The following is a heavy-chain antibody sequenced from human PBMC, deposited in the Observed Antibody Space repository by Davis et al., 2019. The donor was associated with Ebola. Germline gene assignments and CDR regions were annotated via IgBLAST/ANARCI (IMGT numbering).Heavy chain of an antibody. Sequence: ASVKVSCKASGYTFTGYYMHWVRQAPGQGLEWMGWINPNSGGTNYAQKFQGWVTMTRDTSISTAYMELSRLRSDDTAVYYCARADTAMGTHYFDYWGQGTLVTVSS. V-gene: IGHV1-2*04. CDR1: GYTFTGYY. D-gene: IGHD5-18*01. J-gene: IGHJ4*02. CDR3: ARADTAMGTHYFDY. CDR2: INPNSGGT.